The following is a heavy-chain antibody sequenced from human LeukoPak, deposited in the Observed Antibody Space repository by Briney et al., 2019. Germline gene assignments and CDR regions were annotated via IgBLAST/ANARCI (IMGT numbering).Heavy chain of an antibody. CDR3: ARGTLYSGWSYYFDY. J-gene: IGHJ4*02. V-gene: IGHV4-39*07. D-gene: IGHD6-19*01. CDR2: VYYSGTT. CDR1: GGSISLSYYY. Sequence: SETLSLTCSVSGGSISLSYYYWGWIRQPPGKALEWIGSVYYSGTTSYNPSLKSRVTISVDMSKNHFSLRLSSVTAADTAMYYCARGTLYSGWSYYFDYWGKGSQVTVSS.